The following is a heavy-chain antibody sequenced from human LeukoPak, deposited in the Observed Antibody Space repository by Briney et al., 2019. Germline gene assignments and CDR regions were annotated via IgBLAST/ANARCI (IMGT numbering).Heavy chain of an antibody. D-gene: IGHD6-13*01. V-gene: IGHV4-59*01. Sequence: SETLSLTCTVFGGSISSYYWTWIRQPPGKGLEWIGYIYYSGSTNYNPSLKSRVTISVDTSKNQFSLKLSSVTAADAAMYYCARDDSSSWYNWFDPWGQGTLVTVSS. CDR3: ARDDSSSWYNWFDP. J-gene: IGHJ5*02. CDR1: GGSISSYY. CDR2: IYYSGST.